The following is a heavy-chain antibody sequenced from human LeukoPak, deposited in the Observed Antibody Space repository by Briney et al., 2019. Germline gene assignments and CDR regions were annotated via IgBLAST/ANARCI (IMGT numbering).Heavy chain of an antibody. V-gene: IGHV3-23*01. Sequence: GGSLRLSCAASGFTFSSYAMSWVRQAPGKGLEWVSAISGGGGRTYYVDSVKGRFTISRDNSKNTLYLQMNSLRAEDTPVYNFAKQTTTVKAPLVDYWGQGTLVIVAS. CDR3: AKQTTTVKAPLVDY. CDR2: ISGGGGRT. D-gene: IGHD4-11*01. J-gene: IGHJ4*02. CDR1: GFTFSSYA.